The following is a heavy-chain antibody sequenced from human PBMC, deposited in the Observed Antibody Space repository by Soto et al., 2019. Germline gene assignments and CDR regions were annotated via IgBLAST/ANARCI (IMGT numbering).Heavy chain of an antibody. Sequence: ASVKVSCKASGYPFTSYAMHWVRQAPGQRLEWMGWINAGNGNTKYSQKFQGRVTITRDTSASTAYMELSSMRSEDTAVYYCASSYCISTSCPPYYGMDVWGQGTTVTVSS. CDR1: GYPFTSYA. D-gene: IGHD2-2*01. CDR3: ASSYCISTSCPPYYGMDV. V-gene: IGHV1-3*01. CDR2: INAGNGNT. J-gene: IGHJ6*02.